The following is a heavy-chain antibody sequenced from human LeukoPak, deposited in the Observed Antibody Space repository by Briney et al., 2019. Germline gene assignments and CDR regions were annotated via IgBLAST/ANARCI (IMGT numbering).Heavy chain of an antibody. D-gene: IGHD3-3*01. CDR2: ISGSGGST. Sequence: CXXSGFTFSSDGMSWVRQAPGEGLEWVSVISGSGGSTYYADSVRGGFTISRENSKKTLYMERKSVRGEETAVYNXAXXRDXIXXXXXDYWGQGTLVTVSS. V-gene: IGHV3-23*01. CDR3: AXXRDXIXXXXXDY. J-gene: IGHJ4*02. CDR1: GFTFSSDG.